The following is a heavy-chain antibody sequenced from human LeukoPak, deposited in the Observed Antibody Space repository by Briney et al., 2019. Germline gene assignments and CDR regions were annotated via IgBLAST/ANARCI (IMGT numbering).Heavy chain of an antibody. CDR3: AKGSSSSWYYFDY. D-gene: IGHD6-13*01. CDR1: GFTFSNYA. V-gene: IGHV3-23*01. CDR2: ISGSGGGT. Sequence: GGSLRLSCTASGFTFSNYAMTWVRQAPGKGLEWVSGISGSGGGTYYADSVKGRFTISRDNSKNTLYLQMNSLRAEDTAVYYCAKGSSSSWYYFDYWGQGTLVTVSS. J-gene: IGHJ4*02.